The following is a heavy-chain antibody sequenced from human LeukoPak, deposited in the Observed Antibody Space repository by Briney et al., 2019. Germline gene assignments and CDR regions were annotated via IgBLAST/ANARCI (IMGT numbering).Heavy chain of an antibody. CDR3: ARGPEGDY. D-gene: IGHD1-14*01. Sequence: ASVKVSCKVSGYTLTELSMHWVRQAPGKGLEWMGGFDPEDGETIYAQKFQGRVTMTRNTSISTAYMELSSLRSEDTAVYCCARGPEGDYWGQGTLVTVSS. J-gene: IGHJ4*02. CDR2: FDPEDGET. CDR1: GYTLTELS. V-gene: IGHV1-24*01.